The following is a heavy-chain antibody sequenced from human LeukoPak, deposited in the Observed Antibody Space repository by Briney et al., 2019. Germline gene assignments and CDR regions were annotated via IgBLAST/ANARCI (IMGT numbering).Heavy chain of an antibody. Sequence: GGSLRLSCAASGFXFSSYWMSWVRQAPGKGLEWVANIKQDGSEKYYVDSVKGRFTISRDNAKNSLYLQMNSLRAEDTAVYYCARDVLGGFDYWGQGTLVTVSS. CDR2: IKQDGSEK. D-gene: IGHD2-8*01. CDR3: ARDVLGGFDY. CDR1: GFXFSSYW. V-gene: IGHV3-7*04. J-gene: IGHJ4*02.